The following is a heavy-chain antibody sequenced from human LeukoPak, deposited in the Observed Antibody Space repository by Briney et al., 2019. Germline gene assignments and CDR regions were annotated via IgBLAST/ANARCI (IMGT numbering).Heavy chain of an antibody. V-gene: IGHV3-64D*06. CDR3: VKDSASYYYGSGSLWFDP. D-gene: IGHD3-10*01. Sequence: PGGSLRLSCSASGFTFSHFAMHWVRQAPGKGLEYVSGISSNGGSTYYADSVKGRFTISRDNSKNTLYIQMSSLIAEDTAVDYCVKDSASYYYGSGSLWFDPWGQGTLVIVTS. J-gene: IGHJ5*02. CDR1: GFTFSHFA. CDR2: ISSNGGST.